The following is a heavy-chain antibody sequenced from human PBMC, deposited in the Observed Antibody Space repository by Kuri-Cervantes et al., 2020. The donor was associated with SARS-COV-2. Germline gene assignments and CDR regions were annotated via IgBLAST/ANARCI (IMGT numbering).Heavy chain of an antibody. Sequence: LRLSCAVSGGSISSGSYYWSWIRQPAGKGLEWIGRIYTSGSTNYNPSLKSRVTISVDTPKNQFSLKLSSVTAAATAVYYCAREFTGITIFGVVNRYFDYWGQGTLVTVSS. D-gene: IGHD3-3*01. V-gene: IGHV4-61*02. CDR3: AREFTGITIFGVVNRYFDY. J-gene: IGHJ4*02. CDR2: IYTSGST. CDR1: GGSISSGSYY.